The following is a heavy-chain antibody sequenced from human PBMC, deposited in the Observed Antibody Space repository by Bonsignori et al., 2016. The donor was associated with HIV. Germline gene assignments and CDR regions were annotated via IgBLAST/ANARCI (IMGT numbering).Heavy chain of an antibody. CDR3: ARGHATRDYYYYYYMDV. Sequence: WVRQAPGQGLEWMGGIIPILGIANYAQKFQGRVTITADKSTSTAYMELSSLRSEDTAVYYCARGHATRDYYYYYYMDVWGKGTTVTVSS. CDR2: IIPILGIA. J-gene: IGHJ6*03. V-gene: IGHV1-69*10.